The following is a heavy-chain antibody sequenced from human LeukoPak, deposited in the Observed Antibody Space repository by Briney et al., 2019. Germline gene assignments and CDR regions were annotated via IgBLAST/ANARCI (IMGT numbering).Heavy chain of an antibody. CDR1: GYSFSGYY. V-gene: IGHV1-2*02. D-gene: IGHD1-20*01. CDR2: INPDSRGT. CDR3: ARGISGTTHSFDF. J-gene: IGHJ4*02. Sequence: GASVKVSCKSSGYSFSGYYMHWVRQARGQGLEWMGWINPDSRGTFLAERFQGRVTMTGETSISTAYMELIALTSVDTAVYFCARGISGTTHSFDFWGQGTLVTVSS.